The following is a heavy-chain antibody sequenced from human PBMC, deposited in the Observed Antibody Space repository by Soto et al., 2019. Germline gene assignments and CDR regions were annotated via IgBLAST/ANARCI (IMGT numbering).Heavy chain of an antibody. Sequence: GGSLRLSCAASGFTFSSYDMHWVRQAPGKGLEWVAVISYDGSNKYYADSVKGRFTISRDNSKNTLYLQMNSLRAEDTAVYYCARGDNPVGYYYDSSGYLYNEYFQHWGQGTLVTVSS. CDR1: GFTFSSYD. J-gene: IGHJ1*01. CDR2: ISYDGSNK. D-gene: IGHD3-22*01. V-gene: IGHV3-30-3*01. CDR3: ARGDNPVGYYYDSSGYLYNEYFQH.